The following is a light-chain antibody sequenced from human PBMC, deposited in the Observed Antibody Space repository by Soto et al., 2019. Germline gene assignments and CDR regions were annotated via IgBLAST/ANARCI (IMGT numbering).Light chain of an antibody. Sequence: DIQMTQSPSTLSASVGDRVTITCRASQSISSWLAWYQQKPGKALKLLIYKASSLESGVPSRFSGSGSGTEFSLTISGLQPDDVATYYCQQYNRFPTFGQWTKVQIK. CDR1: QSISSW. V-gene: IGKV1-5*03. J-gene: IGKJ1*01. CDR2: KAS. CDR3: QQYNRFPT.